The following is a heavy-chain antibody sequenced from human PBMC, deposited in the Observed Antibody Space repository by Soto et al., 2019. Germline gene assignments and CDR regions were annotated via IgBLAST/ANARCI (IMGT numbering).Heavy chain of an antibody. V-gene: IGHV1-69*06. J-gene: IGHJ4*02. Sequence: QVQLVQSGAEVKKPGSSVKVSCKASGGTFSSDAISWVRQAPGQGLEWMGGIIPIFGTANYAQKFQGRVTITADKSTSTAYMELSSLRSEDTAVYYCARAPGNIVATIGPFDYWGQGTLVTVSS. CDR3: ARAPGNIVATIGPFDY. CDR2: IIPIFGTA. D-gene: IGHD5-12*01. CDR1: GGTFSSDA.